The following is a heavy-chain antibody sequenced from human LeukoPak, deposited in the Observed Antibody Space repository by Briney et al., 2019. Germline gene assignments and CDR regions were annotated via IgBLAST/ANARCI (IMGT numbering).Heavy chain of an antibody. V-gene: IGHV4-39*07. CDR2: IYYSGST. Sequence: SEALSLTCTVSGGSISSSSYYWGWIRQPPGKGLEWIGSIYYSGSTYYNPSLKSRVTISVDKSKNQFSLKLSSVTAADTAVYYCARKGHYNFDYWGQGTLVTVSS. CDR1: GGSISSSSYY. D-gene: IGHD3-22*01. CDR3: ARKGHYNFDY. J-gene: IGHJ4*02.